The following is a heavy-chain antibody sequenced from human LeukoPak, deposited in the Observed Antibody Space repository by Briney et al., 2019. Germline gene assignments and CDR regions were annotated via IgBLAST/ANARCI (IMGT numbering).Heavy chain of an antibody. D-gene: IGHD6-6*01. CDR2: IYYSGST. V-gene: IGHV4-59*01. Sequence: SETLSLTCTVSGGSISSYYWSWVRQPPGKGLEWIGYIYYSGSTNYNPSLKSRVTISVDTSKNQFSLKLSSVTAADTAVYYCAREGSMTARPFVSIDYWGQGTLVTVSS. J-gene: IGHJ4*02. CDR1: GGSISSYY. CDR3: AREGSMTARPFVSIDY.